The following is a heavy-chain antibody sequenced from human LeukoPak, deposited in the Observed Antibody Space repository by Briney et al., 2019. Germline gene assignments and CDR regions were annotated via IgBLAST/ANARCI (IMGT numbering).Heavy chain of an antibody. CDR2: IYYSGST. CDR1: GGSISSYY. CDR3: ATGGNSGYFDL. D-gene: IGHD4-23*01. V-gene: IGHV4-59*01. J-gene: IGHJ2*01. Sequence: PSETLSLTCTVSGGSISSYYWSWIRQPPGKGLEWIGYIYYSGSTNYNPSLKSRVTISVDTSKNQFPLKLSSVTAADTAVYYCATGGNSGYFDLWGRGTLVTVSS.